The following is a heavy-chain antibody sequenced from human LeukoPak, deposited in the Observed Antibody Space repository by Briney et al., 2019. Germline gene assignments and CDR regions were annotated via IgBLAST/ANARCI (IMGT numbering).Heavy chain of an antibody. J-gene: IGHJ4*02. V-gene: IGHV3-48*03. CDR1: GFTFSSYA. Sequence: GGSLRLSCAASGFTFSSYAMSWVRQAPGKGLEWVSYIGSSGSTKTYADSMKGRFTISRDNAKSSLYLQMNSLRAEDTAVYYCARGGIGYSYGYFGYWGQGTLVTVSS. CDR2: IGSSGSTK. D-gene: IGHD5-18*01. CDR3: ARGGIGYSYGYFGY.